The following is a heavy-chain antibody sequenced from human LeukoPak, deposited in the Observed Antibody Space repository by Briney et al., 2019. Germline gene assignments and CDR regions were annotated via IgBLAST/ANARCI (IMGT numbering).Heavy chain of an antibody. CDR1: GGSISSYY. V-gene: IGHV4-59*01. D-gene: IGHD3-22*01. Sequence: SETLSLTCTVSGGSISSYYWSWIRQPPGKGLEWIGYIYYSGSTNYNPSLKSRVTISVDTSKNQFSLKLSSVTAADTAVYYCARGIMIVGLFDYWGQGTLVTVSS. J-gene: IGHJ4*02. CDR3: ARGIMIVGLFDY. CDR2: IYYSGST.